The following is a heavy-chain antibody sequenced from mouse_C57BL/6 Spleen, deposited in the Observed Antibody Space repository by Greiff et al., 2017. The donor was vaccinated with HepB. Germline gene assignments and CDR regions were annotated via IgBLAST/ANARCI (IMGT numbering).Heavy chain of an antibody. V-gene: IGHV1-55*01. CDR3: ARSGVYGYDPFAY. D-gene: IGHD2-2*01. CDR1: GYTFTSYW. J-gene: IGHJ3*01. Sequence: QVQLQQPGAELVKPGASVKMSCKASGYTFTSYWITWVKQRPGQGLEWIGDIYPGSGSTNYNEKFKSKATLTVDTSSSTAYMQLSSLTSEDSAVYYCARSGVYGYDPFAYWGQGTLVTVSA. CDR2: IYPGSGST.